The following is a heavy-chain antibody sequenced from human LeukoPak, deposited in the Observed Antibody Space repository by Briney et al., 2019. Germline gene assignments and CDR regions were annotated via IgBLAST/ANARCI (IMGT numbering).Heavy chain of an antibody. CDR3: ARGQTPSYGMDV. V-gene: IGHV1-18*01. CDR1: GYTFTSNG. CDR2: ISAYNGNT. J-gene: IGHJ6*02. Sequence: GASVKVSCKASGYTFTSNGISWVRHAPAQGLELMGWISAYNGNTNYAQKLQGRVTITTDTSTSTAYMELRSLRSDDTAVYYCARGQTPSYGMDVWGQGTTVTVSS.